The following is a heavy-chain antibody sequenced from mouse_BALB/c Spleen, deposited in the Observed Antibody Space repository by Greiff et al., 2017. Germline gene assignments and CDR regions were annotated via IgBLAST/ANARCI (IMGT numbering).Heavy chain of an antibody. CDR2: ISSGGSYT. D-gene: IGHD1-1*01. V-gene: IGHV5-9-4*01. CDR3: AKITTVAY. Sequence: EVNVVESGGGLVKPGGSLKLSCAASGFTFSSYAMSWVRQSPEKRLEWVAEISSGGSYTYYPDTVTGRFTISRDNAKNTLYLEMSSLRSEDTAMYYCAKITTVAYWGQGTLVTVSA. CDR1: GFTFSSYA. J-gene: IGHJ3*01.